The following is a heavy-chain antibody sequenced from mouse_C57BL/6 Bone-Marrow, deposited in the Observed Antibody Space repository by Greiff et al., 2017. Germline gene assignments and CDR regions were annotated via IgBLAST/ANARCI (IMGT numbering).Heavy chain of an antibody. CDR1: GFNFKDDY. Sequence: VQLQQSGAELVRPGASVKLSCTASGFNFKDDYMPWVKQRPEQGLEWIGWIDPENGDTEYASKFQGKATITADTSSNTAYLQLSSLTSEDTAVYYCTTDGNFSLFAYWGQGTLVTVSA. D-gene: IGHD2-1*01. V-gene: IGHV14-4*01. CDR3: TTDGNFSLFAY. J-gene: IGHJ3*01. CDR2: IDPENGDT.